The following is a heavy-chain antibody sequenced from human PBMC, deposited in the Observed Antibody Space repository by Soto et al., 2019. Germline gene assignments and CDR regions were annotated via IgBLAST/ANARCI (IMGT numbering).Heavy chain of an antibody. Sequence: GASVKVSCKASGYTFTGCYIHWVRQAPGQGFEWMGCIDPSSGGTDFAQNFQGRVTMTRDTSITTAYMELSSLRSDDTAVFYCARSLYSGNDYRSPFDYWAEGTLVTVS. D-gene: IGHD5-12*01. V-gene: IGHV1-2*02. CDR3: ARSLYSGNDYRSPFDY. CDR2: IDPSSGGT. CDR1: GYTFTGCY. J-gene: IGHJ4*02.